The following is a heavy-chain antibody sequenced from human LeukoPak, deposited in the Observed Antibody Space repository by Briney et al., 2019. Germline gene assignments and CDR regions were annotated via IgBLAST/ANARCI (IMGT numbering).Heavy chain of an antibody. CDR1: GYTFTGYY. Sequence: WASVKVSCKASGYTFTGYYMHWVRQAPGQGLEWMGWINPNSGGTNYAQKFQGRVTMTRDTSISTAYMELSRLRSDDTAVYYCARDPGYSYGLETRENWFDPWGQGTLVTVSS. CDR3: ARDPGYSYGLETRENWFDP. J-gene: IGHJ5*02. D-gene: IGHD5-18*01. V-gene: IGHV1-2*02. CDR2: INPNSGGT.